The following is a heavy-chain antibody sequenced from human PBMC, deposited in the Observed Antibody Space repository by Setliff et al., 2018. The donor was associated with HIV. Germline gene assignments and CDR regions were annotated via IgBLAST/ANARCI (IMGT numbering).Heavy chain of an antibody. CDR1: GFNFNNHA. CDR2: ISDDGSTK. D-gene: IGHD2-8*01. CDR3: VRDDSNGPNSLDP. Sequence: GGSLRLSCAASGFNFNNHAMHWVRQAPGKGPECVAVISDDGSTKYYGDSVKGRFTISRDNSKDTLYLDLNSLRSEDTAVYYCVRDDSNGPNSLDPWGQGTLVTVSS. V-gene: IGHV3-30*04. J-gene: IGHJ5*02.